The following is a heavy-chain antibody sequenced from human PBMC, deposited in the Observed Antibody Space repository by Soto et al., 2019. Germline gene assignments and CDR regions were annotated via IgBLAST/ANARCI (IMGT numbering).Heavy chain of an antibody. CDR3: AYCTGWYRLDV. Sequence: QVYLRESGPGLVEPSGTLSLTCAVSGASVSTPYWWTWVRQAPGKDLEWIGDVYHTGGNNYNPSLMSRVTISLGKSKNQFSLDMIFVTAADTAIYYCAYCTGWYRLDVWGQGTMVIVSS. V-gene: IGHV4-4*02. CDR2: VYHTGGN. D-gene: IGHD6-19*01. CDR1: GASVSTPYW. J-gene: IGHJ3*01.